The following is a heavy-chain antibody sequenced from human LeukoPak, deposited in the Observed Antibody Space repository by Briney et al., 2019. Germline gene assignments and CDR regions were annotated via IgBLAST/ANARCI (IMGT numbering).Heavy chain of an antibody. CDR3: ARDWRDSSGKFPNDAFDI. Sequence: GGSLRLSCAASGFTFSSYAMSWVRQAPGKGLEWVSAISGSGGSTYYADSVKGRFTISRDNAKNSLYLQMNSLRAEDTAVYYCARDWRDSSGKFPNDAFDIWGQGTMVTVSS. CDR1: GFTFSSYA. J-gene: IGHJ3*02. V-gene: IGHV3-23*01. CDR2: ISGSGGST. D-gene: IGHD3-22*01.